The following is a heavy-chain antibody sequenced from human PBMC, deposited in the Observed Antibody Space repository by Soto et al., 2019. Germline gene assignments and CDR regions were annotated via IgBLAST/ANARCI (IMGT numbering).Heavy chain of an antibody. J-gene: IGHJ6*02. CDR2: INSDGSST. V-gene: IGHV3-74*01. D-gene: IGHD3-3*01. CDR3: ARDPEPSPKYDFWSGYAKDYYCGMDV. Sequence: GGSLRLSCADSGVTFISYWMHWVRQAKGKGLVWVSRINSDGSSTSYADSVKGRFTISRDNAKNTLYLQMNSLRAEDTAVYYCARDPEPSPKYDFWSGYAKDYYCGMDVWGQGTTVTVSS. CDR1: GVTFISYW.